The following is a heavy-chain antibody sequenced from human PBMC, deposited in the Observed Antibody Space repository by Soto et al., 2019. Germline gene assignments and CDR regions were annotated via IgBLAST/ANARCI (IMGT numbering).Heavy chain of an antibody. J-gene: IGHJ4*02. V-gene: IGHV1-24*01. CDR1: GYTLTELS. CDR3: STALRGIGGYYQKTGYFDY. Sequence: QVQLVQSGAEVKKPGASVKVSCKVSGYTLTELSMHWVRQAPGKGLEWMGGFDPEDGETIYAQKFQGRVTMTEDTSTDTAYMELSSLRSEDTAVYDCSTALRGIGGYYQKTGYFDYWGQGTLVTVSS. CDR2: FDPEDGET. D-gene: IGHD1-26*01.